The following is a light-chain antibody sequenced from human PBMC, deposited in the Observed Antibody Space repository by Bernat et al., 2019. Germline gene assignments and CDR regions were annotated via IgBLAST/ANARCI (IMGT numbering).Light chain of an antibody. V-gene: IGLV2-23*02. CDR3: CSYAGNSTRV. CDR2: EVS. CDR1: SSDVGNYNL. J-gene: IGLJ3*02. Sequence: QSALTQPASVSGSPGQSITISCTGTSSDVGNYNLVSWYQQHPGKAPKLMIYEVSKRPSGVSNRFPGSKSGNTASLTISGLQAEDEADYYCCSYAGNSTRVFGGGTKLTVL.